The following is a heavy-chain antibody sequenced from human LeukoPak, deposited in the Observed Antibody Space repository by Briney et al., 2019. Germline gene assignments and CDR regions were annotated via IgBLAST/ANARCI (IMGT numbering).Heavy chain of an antibody. CDR3: ARVDFRGYSL. Sequence: GGSLRLSCAASGFTFSSYSMNWVRQAPGKGLEWVSYISSSSTIYYADSVKGRFTISRDNAKNSLYLQMNSLRAEDTAVYYCARVDFRGYSLWGQGTMVTVSS. J-gene: IGHJ3*01. CDR2: ISSSSTI. CDR1: GFTFSSYS. V-gene: IGHV3-48*01. D-gene: IGHD5-18*01.